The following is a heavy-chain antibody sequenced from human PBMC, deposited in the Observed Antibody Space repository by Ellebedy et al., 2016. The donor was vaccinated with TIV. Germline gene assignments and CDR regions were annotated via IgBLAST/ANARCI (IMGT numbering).Heavy chain of an antibody. V-gene: IGHV3-21*01. CDR1: GFTFSTYT. CDR2: ISSSGTYI. CDR3: ARPAASYSSSWYDFDC. J-gene: IGHJ4*02. D-gene: IGHD6-13*01. Sequence: GESLKIFCAASGFTFSTYTMNWVRQAPGKGLEWVSSISSSGTYIHNADSVKGRFTISRDNAKSSLYLQMNSLRVEDTAVYYCARPAASYSSSWYDFDCWGQGTLVTVSS.